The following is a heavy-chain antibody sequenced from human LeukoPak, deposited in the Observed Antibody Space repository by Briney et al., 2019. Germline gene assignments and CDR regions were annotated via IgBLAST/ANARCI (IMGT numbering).Heavy chain of an antibody. D-gene: IGHD1-1*01. CDR1: GLTFSSYA. Sequence: GRSLRLSCAASGLTFSSYAMSWVRQAPGKWLEWVSSISGSGGSTYYADSGRGRSTISRDNSKNTMYLQMHSLRDEDTAVYSCADGKSQSYYWGQGTLVTVSS. CDR3: ADGKSQSYY. V-gene: IGHV3-23*01. J-gene: IGHJ4*02. CDR2: ISGSGGST.